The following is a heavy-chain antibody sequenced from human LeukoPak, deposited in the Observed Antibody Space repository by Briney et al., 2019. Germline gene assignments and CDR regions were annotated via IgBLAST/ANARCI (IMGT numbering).Heavy chain of an antibody. D-gene: IGHD3-22*01. J-gene: IGHJ4*02. CDR3: ARYTPPNGNSDYRAGLDY. V-gene: IGHV5-51*01. Sequence: GESLKISCKGSGYNFSTYWIGWVRQMPGKGLEWMGIIYPDDSDTRYSPSFQGQVTISTDKSITTAYLQWSSLKASDTAMYYCARYTPPNGNSDYRAGLDYWGQGTLVTVSS. CDR1: GYNFSTYW. CDR2: IYPDDSDT.